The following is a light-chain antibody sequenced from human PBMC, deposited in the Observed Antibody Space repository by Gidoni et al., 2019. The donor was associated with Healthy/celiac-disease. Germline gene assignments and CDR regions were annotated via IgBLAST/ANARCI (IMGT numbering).Light chain of an antibody. CDR1: QDISTS. Sequence: DIQMTQSPSSVSASVGDRVTMTCRASQDISTSLAWYQQKSGKAPTLLIYTASNLQSGVPSRFSGSGSGTDFTLTISSLQPEVFATYYCQQASSFPGTFGQGTKVEIK. J-gene: IGKJ1*01. CDR2: TAS. V-gene: IGKV1-12*01. CDR3: QQASSFPGT.